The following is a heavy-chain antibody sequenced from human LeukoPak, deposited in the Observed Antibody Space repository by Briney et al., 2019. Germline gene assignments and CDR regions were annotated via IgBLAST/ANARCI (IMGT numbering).Heavy chain of an antibody. D-gene: IGHD2-2*01. CDR3: AKRYCSSTSCYYDY. CDR1: GFTFSSYA. Sequence: PGGSLRLSCAASGFTFSSYAMSWVRQAPGKGLEWVSAISGSGGSTYYADSVKGRSTISRDNSKNTLYLQMNSLRAEDTAVYYCAKRYCSSTSCYYDYWGQGTLVTVPS. CDR2: ISGSGGST. V-gene: IGHV3-23*01. J-gene: IGHJ4*02.